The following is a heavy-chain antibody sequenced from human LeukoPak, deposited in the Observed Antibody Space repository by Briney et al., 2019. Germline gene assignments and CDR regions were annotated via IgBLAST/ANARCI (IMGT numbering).Heavy chain of an antibody. CDR2: ILPDGSDK. CDR1: GFTFTDYY. J-gene: IGHJ3*01. V-gene: IGHV3-33*08. Sequence: GGSLRLSCAASGFTFTDYYMSWLRQAPGKGLEWVAVILPDGSDKYYADSVTGRFTISRDNAKNTLYLQMNSLRADDTAVFYCARNARDSVFDLWGQGTMVTVSS. CDR3: ARNARDSVFDL.